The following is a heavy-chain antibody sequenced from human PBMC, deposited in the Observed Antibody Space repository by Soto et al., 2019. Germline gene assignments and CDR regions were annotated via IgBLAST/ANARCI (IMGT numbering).Heavy chain of an antibody. J-gene: IGHJ3*02. CDR1: GGTFSIYA. CDR2: IIPIFGTA. Sequence: SVKVSCEASGGTFSIYAISWVRQAPGQGLEWMGGIIPIFGTANYAQKFQGRVTITADESTSTAYMELSSLRSEDTAVYYCAKVDMITCGGVVVVDSFGIRRQVPMFTV. CDR3: AKVDMITCGGVVVVDSFGI. D-gene: IGHD3-16*02. V-gene: IGHV1-69*13.